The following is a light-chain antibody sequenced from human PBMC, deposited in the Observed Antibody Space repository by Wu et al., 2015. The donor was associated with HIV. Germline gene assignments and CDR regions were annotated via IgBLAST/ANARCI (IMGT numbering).Light chain of an antibody. CDR3: QQYGSSPPGT. CDR1: QRVSSY. CDR2: DAS. J-gene: IGKJ1*01. V-gene: IGKV3-20*01. Sequence: EIVLTQSPATLSLSPGERATLSCRASQRVSSYLAWYQQKPGQAPRLLIYDASNRATGIPDRFSGSGPGTDFILTISRLEPEDFAVYYCQQYGSSPPGTFGQGTKVEIK.